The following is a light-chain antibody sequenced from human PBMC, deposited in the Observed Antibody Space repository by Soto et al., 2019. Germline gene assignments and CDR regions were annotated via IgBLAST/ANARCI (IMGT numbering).Light chain of an antibody. J-gene: IGKJ4*01. Sequence: EIVVTQSPGTLSLSPGERATLSCRASQTISSTFLAWYRQRPGQAPRRLIYGASSSATGIPDRFSGSGSGTDFTLTISRLEPEDVAVYYCQKYDDAPLSFGGGPEVEI. V-gene: IGKV3-20*01. CDR3: QKYDDAPLS. CDR1: QTISSTF. CDR2: GAS.